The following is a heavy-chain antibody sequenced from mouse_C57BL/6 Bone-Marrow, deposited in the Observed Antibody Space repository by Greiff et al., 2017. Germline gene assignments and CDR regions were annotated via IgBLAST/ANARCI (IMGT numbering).Heavy chain of an antibody. CDR2: IRNKANGYTT. D-gene: IGHD1-1*01. CDR1: GFTFTDYY. V-gene: IGHV7-3*01. J-gene: IGHJ4*01. CDR3: GRCPYYGSSYYAMDY. Sequence: EVKLMESGGGLVQPGGSLSLSCAASGFTFTDYYMSWVRQPPGKALEWLGFIRNKANGYTTEYSASVKGRFTISRDNSQSILYLQMNALRAEDSATYYCGRCPYYGSSYYAMDYWGQGTSVTVSS.